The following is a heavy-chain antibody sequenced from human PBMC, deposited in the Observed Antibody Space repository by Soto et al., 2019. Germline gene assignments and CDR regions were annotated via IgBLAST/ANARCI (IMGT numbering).Heavy chain of an antibody. V-gene: IGHV4-39*07. CDR2: IYFDGAA. J-gene: IGHJ4*02. CDR1: GDSISRTRYY. CDR3: AAGGGLPRYY. Sequence: SETLSLTCTVSGDSISRTRYYWVWIRQTPGRGLEWIGSIYFDGAASYNPSLKSRVTLSVDTSRNQFSLKLSSVTAADTAVYYCAAGGGLPRYYWGQGTLVTVSS. D-gene: IGHD5-12*01.